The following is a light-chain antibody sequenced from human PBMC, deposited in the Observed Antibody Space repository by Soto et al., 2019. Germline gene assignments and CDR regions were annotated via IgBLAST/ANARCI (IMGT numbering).Light chain of an antibody. CDR2: LGA. J-gene: IGKJ1*01. CDR3: MQSLTAPPP. Sequence: DVVMTPCPLSLPVTPGEPASISCRSSQSLLNSNGYNYLDWYLQKPGQSPQLLIYLGANRASGVPDRFSGRGSGTEFTLKISRVEAEDVGVYHCMQSLTAPPPLGQGTK. V-gene: IGKV2-28*01. CDR1: QSLLNSNGYNY.